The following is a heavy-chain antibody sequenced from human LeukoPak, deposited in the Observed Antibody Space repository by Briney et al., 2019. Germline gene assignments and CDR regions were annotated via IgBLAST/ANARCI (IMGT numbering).Heavy chain of an antibody. D-gene: IGHD3-22*01. Sequence: GGSLRLSCAASGFNFSSYSMDWVRQAPGKGLEWVSSISSSSSFRYYADSVKGRFTISRDNAKNSLYLQMNSLRAEDTAVYYCARESSGYFYWGQGTLVTVSS. CDR1: GFNFSSYS. J-gene: IGHJ4*02. CDR3: ARESSGYFY. CDR2: ISSSSSFR. V-gene: IGHV3-21*01.